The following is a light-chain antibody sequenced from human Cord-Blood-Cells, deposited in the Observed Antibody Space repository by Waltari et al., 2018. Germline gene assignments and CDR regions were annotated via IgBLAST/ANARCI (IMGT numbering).Light chain of an antibody. V-gene: IGLV2-11*01. CDR3: CSYAGSYTWV. CDR2: DVS. Sequence: QSALTQPRSVSGSPGQSVPISCPGPSSAVGGYNYFSWYQHHPGKAPKLMIYDVSKRPSGVPDRFSGSKSGNTASLTISGLQAEDEADYYCCSYAGSYTWVFGGGTKLTVL. CDR1: SSAVGGYNY. J-gene: IGLJ3*02.